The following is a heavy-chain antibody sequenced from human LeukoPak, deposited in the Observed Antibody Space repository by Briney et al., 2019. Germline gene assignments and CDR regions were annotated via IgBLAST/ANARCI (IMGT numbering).Heavy chain of an antibody. CDR1: GYTFTSYY. J-gene: IGHJ5*02. V-gene: IGHV1-46*01. Sequence: GASVKVSCKASGYTFTSYYMHWVRQAPGQGLEWMGIINPSGGSTSYAQKFQGRVTMTRDMSTSTVYMELSSLRSEDTAVYYCARALPQLVRWFDPWGQGTLVTVSS. D-gene: IGHD6-6*01. CDR2: INPSGGST. CDR3: ARALPQLVRWFDP.